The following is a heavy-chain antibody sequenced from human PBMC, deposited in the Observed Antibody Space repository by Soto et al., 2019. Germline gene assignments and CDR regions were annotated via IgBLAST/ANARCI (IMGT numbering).Heavy chain of an antibody. CDR2: FDPEDGET. D-gene: IGHD3-10*01. CDR1: GYTLTELS. J-gene: IGHJ5*02. CDR3: ATDPPGIGDQMP. Sequence: ASVKVSCKVSGYTLTELSMHWVRQAPGKGLEWMGGFDPEDGETIYARKFQGRVTMTEDTSTDTAYMELSSLRSEDTAVYYCATDPPGIGDQMPWGQGTLVTVSS. V-gene: IGHV1-24*01.